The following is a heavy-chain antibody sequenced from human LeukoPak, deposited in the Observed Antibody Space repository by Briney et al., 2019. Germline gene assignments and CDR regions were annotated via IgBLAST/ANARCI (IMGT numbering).Heavy chain of an antibody. CDR3: AREMVGGFYFDY. J-gene: IGHJ4*02. Sequence: ASVKVSCKASGYTFTSYYMHWVRQAPGQGLKGMGIINPSGGSTSYAQKFQGRVTMTRDTSTSTVYMELSSLRSEDTAVYYCAREMVGGFYFDYWGQGTLVTVSS. V-gene: IGHV1-46*01. CDR1: GYTFTSYY. D-gene: IGHD3-10*01. CDR2: INPSGGST.